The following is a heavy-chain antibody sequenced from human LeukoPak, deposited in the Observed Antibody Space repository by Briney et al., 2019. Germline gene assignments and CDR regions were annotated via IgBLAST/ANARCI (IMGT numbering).Heavy chain of an antibody. CDR3: VKEVARRTGGFDP. CDR2: INHSGST. CDR1: GGSFSGYY. Sequence: SETLSLTCAVYGGSFSGYYWSWIRQPPGKGLEWIGEINHSGSTNYNPSLKSRVTISVDTSKNQFSLKLSSVTATDTAVYYCVKEVARRTGGFDPWGQGTLVTVSS. D-gene: IGHD3/OR15-3a*01. J-gene: IGHJ5*02. V-gene: IGHV4-34*01.